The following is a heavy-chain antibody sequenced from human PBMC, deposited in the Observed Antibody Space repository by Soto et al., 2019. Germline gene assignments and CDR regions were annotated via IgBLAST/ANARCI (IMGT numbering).Heavy chain of an antibody. CDR3: ARERPDGSRLDP. CDR2: IYYSGST. CDR1: GGSISSGDYY. J-gene: IGHJ5*02. D-gene: IGHD6-13*01. V-gene: IGHV4-30-4*01. Sequence: QVPLQESGPGLVKPSQTLSLTCTVSGGSISSGDYYWSWIRQPPGKGLEWIGYIYYSGSTYYNPSRKSRVTISVDTSKTQFSLKLSSVTAADTAVYYCARERPDGSRLDPWGQGTLVTVSS.